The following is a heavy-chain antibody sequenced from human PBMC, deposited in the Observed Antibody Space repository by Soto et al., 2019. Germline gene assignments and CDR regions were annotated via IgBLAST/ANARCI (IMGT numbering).Heavy chain of an antibody. CDR1: GFTFSSYA. CDR2: ISGSGGST. Sequence: GGSLRLSCAASGFTFSSYAMSWVRQAPGKGLEWVSAISGSGGSTYYADSVKGRFTISRDNSKNTLYLQMNSLRAEDTAVYYCAKAALSAYYYDSSGSGQGYFDYWGQGTLVTVSS. D-gene: IGHD3-22*01. CDR3: AKAALSAYYYDSSGSGQGYFDY. J-gene: IGHJ4*02. V-gene: IGHV3-23*01.